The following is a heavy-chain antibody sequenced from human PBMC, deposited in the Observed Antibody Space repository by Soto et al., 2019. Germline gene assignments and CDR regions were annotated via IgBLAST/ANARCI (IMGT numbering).Heavy chain of an antibody. CDR1: GGSISSYY. CDR3: AREGNHYGGNPVRFDY. CDR2: IYYSGST. J-gene: IGHJ4*02. V-gene: IGHV4-59*12. Sequence: PSETLSLTCTVSGGSISSYYWSWIRQPPGKGLEWIGYIYYSGSTNYNPSLKSRVTISVDKSKNQFSLKLSSVTAADTAVYYCAREGNHYGGNPVRFDYWGQGTLVTVS. D-gene: IGHD4-17*01.